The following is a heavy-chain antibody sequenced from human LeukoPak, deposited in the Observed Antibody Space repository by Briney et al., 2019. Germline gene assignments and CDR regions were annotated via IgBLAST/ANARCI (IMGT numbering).Heavy chain of an antibody. CDR1: GGSISSGGYY. J-gene: IGHJ4*02. D-gene: IGHD5-24*01. CDR3: ARGKDGYNIDY. Sequence: PSETLSLTCTVSGGSISSGGYYWSWIRQHPGKGLEWIGYIYYSGSTNYNPSLKSRVTISVDTSKNQFSLKLSSVTAADTAVYYCARGKDGYNIDYWGQGTLVTVSS. V-gene: IGHV4-61*08. CDR2: IYYSGST.